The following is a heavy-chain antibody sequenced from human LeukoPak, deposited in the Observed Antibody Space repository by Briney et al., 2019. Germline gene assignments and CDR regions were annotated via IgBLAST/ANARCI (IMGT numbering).Heavy chain of an antibody. CDR3: ATDPLLLWFGELNDY. J-gene: IGHJ4*02. D-gene: IGHD3-10*01. V-gene: IGHV1-2*02. CDR2: INPNSGGT. Sequence: ASVKVSCKASGYTFTGYYMHWVRQAPGQGLEWMGWINPNSGGTNYAQKFQGRVTMTEDTSTDTAYMELSSLRSEDTAVYYCATDPLLLWFGELNDYWGQGTLVTVSS. CDR1: GYTFTGYY.